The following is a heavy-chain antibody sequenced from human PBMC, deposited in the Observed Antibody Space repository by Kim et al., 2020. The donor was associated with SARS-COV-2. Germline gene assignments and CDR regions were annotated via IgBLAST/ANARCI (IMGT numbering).Heavy chain of an antibody. CDR1: GFTFSSYN. CDR2: ISRSSNTI. J-gene: IGHJ6*02. D-gene: IGHD3-22*01. V-gene: IGHV3-48*02. CDR3: ARGEYYYDSSGSYYGMDV. Sequence: GGSLRLSCAASGFTFSSYNMNWVRQAPGKGLEWVSYISRSSNTIYYADSVKGRFTISRDNAKNSLYLQMNSLRDEDTAVYYCARGEYYYDSSGSYYGMDVWGQGTTVTVSS.